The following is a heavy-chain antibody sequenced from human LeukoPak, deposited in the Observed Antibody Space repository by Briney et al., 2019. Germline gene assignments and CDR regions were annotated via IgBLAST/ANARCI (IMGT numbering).Heavy chain of an antibody. V-gene: IGHV4-39*01. CDR3: RRIVVVPAALGAIDY. CDR2: IYYSGST. D-gene: IGHD2-2*01. CDR1: GGSISSSSYY. J-gene: IGHJ4*02. Sequence: PSETLSLTCTVSGGSISSSSYYWGWLRQPPGKGLEWIGSIYYSGSTYYNPSLKSRVTISVDTSKNQFSLKLSSVTAADTAVYYCRRIVVVPAALGAIDYWGQGTLVTVSS.